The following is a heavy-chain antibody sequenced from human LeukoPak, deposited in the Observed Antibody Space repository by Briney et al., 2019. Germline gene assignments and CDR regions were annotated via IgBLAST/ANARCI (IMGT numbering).Heavy chain of an antibody. CDR2: INSDGSST. V-gene: IGHV3-74*01. CDR1: GFTFSSYW. D-gene: IGHD2-2*01. J-gene: IGHJ4*02. CDR3: ARAGYFSSTSCYYFDY. Sequence: GGSLRLSCAASGFTFSSYWIHWVRQAPGKGLVWVSRINSDGSSTSYADSVKGRFTISRDNAKNTLYLQMNSLRAEDTAVYYCARAGYFSSTSCYYFDYWGQGTLVTVSS.